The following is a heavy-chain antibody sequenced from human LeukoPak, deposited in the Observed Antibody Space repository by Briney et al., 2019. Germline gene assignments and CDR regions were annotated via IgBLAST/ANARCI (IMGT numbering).Heavy chain of an antibody. CDR2: INHSGST. J-gene: IGHJ6*03. CDR1: GGSFSGYY. CDR3: ARQSKASYYNYMDV. V-gene: IGHV4-34*01. Sequence: SETLSLTCAVYGGSFSGYYWSWIRQPPGKGLEWIGEINHSGSTNYNPSLKSRVTISIDTSKNQFSLKLSSVTAADTAVYYCARQSKASYYNYMDVWGRGTTVTISS.